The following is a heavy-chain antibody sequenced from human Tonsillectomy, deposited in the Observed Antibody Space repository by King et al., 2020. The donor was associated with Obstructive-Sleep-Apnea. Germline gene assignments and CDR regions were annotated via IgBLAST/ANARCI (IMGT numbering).Heavy chain of an antibody. CDR3: AKGTSYYFDSSGCYSTDYFDY. CDR1: GFTFSSCA. Sequence: VQLVESGGGLVQPGGSLRLSCAASGFTFSSCAMSWVRQAPGKGLEWVSAISASGDNTYYADSVKGRFTISRDNSKNTLYLQMNSLRAEDTAVYYCAKGTSYYFDSSGCYSTDYFDYWGQGTLVTVSS. J-gene: IGHJ4*02. CDR2: ISASGDNT. V-gene: IGHV3-23*04. D-gene: IGHD3-22*01.